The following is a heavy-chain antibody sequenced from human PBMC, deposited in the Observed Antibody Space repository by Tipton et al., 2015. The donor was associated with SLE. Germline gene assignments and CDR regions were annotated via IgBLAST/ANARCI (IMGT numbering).Heavy chain of an antibody. J-gene: IGHJ4*02. Sequence: SLRLSCATSGFTFWSHDMGWVRQAPGKGLEWVSIISGNGGVTCYADSVKGRFSISRDNSKNTVFLQMSLLRVDDTAVYFCAKNMGDGTGAFDYWGQGSLVTVSS. V-gene: IGHV3-23*01. CDR2: ISGNGGVT. D-gene: IGHD3-10*01. CDR3: AKNMGDGTGAFDY. CDR1: GFTFWSHD.